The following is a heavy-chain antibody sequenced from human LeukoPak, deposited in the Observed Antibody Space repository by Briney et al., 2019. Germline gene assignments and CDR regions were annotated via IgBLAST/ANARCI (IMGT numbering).Heavy chain of an antibody. CDR3: VRESERGGWFHH. CDR2: ISGDGGST. J-gene: IGHJ5*02. CDR1: GLITDDYA. Sequence: GGSLRLSCAAPGLITDDYAIHWVRQAPGKGLEWVSLISGDGGSTFYADSVRGRFTISRDNSKNSLSLQMSSLRSEDTALYFCVRESERGGWFHHWGQGTLVTVSS. V-gene: IGHV3-43*02.